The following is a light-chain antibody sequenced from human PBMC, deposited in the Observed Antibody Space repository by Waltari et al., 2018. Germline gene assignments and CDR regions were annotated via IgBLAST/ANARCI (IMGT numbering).Light chain of an antibody. V-gene: IGKV1-5*03. CDR2: KAS. CDR1: QTISSW. Sequence: DIQMTQSPSTLSAYVGDRVTITCRASQTISSWLAWYQQKPGKAPKLLIYKASSLESGVPSRVSGSGSGTEFTLTISSLQPDDFATYYCQHYNSYGTFGQGTKVEF. CDR3: QHYNSYGT. J-gene: IGKJ1*01.